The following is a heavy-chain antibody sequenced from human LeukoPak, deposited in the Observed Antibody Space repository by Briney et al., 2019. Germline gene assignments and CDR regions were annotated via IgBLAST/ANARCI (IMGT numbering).Heavy chain of an antibody. D-gene: IGHD3-10*01. Sequence: TGGSLRLSCAASGFTFSSYAMSWVRQAPGKGLEWVSAISGSGGSTYYADSVKGRFTISRDNSKNTLCLQMNSLRAEDTAVYYCAKDYRSYYYGSGVLFDYWGQGTLVTVSS. CDR1: GFTFSSYA. CDR2: ISGSGGST. V-gene: IGHV3-23*01. J-gene: IGHJ4*02. CDR3: AKDYRSYYYGSGVLFDY.